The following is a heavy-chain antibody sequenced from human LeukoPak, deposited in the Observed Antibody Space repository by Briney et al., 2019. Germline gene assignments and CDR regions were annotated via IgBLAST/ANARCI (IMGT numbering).Heavy chain of an antibody. CDR1: GDTFSSYA. CDR3: ARGRYCSGGSCYSSPYYFDY. D-gene: IGHD2-15*01. Sequence: SVKVSCKASGDTFSSYAISWVRQAPGQGLEWMERIIPIFGTANYAQKFQGRVTITTDESTSTAYMELSSLRSEDTAVYYCARGRYCSGGSCYSSPYYFDYWGQGTLVTVSS. J-gene: IGHJ4*02. CDR2: IIPIFGTA. V-gene: IGHV1-69*05.